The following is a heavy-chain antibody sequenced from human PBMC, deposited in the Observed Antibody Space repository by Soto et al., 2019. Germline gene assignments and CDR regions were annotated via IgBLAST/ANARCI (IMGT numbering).Heavy chain of an antibody. Sequence: GASVKVSCKASGYTFTGYFIHWVRQAPGQGLEWVGYINPNSGATKYAPRFQGRVTMTSDTSIRTAYMDLSNLRSDDTAVYDCARARGSNLGPLPWGPGTLVTVSS. J-gene: IGHJ5*02. CDR1: GYTFTGYF. D-gene: IGHD3-10*01. CDR2: INPNSGAT. CDR3: ARARGSNLGPLP. V-gene: IGHV1-2*02.